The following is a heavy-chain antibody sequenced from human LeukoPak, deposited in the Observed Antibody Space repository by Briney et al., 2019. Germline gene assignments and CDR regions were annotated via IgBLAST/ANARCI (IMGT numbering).Heavy chain of an antibody. CDR2: INPNSGGT. Sequence: ASVTVSCKASGYTFTGYYMHWVRQAPGQGLEWMGWINPNSGGTNYAQKFQGRVTMTRDTSISTAYMELSRLRSDDTAVYYCARDNYASYYAFDIWGQGTMVTVSS. D-gene: IGHD1-26*01. CDR1: GYTFTGYY. CDR3: ARDNYASYYAFDI. J-gene: IGHJ3*02. V-gene: IGHV1-2*02.